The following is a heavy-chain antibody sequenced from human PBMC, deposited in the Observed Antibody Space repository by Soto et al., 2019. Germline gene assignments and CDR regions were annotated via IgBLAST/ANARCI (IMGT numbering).Heavy chain of an antibody. CDR2: VSTTQNKV. CDR1: GGSFRNFF. J-gene: IGHJ6*02. D-gene: IGHD3-22*01. Sequence: QVQLVKSGAEVKRPGSSVKVSCEATGGSFRNFFITWVRQAPGQGLEWMGRVSTTQNKVTSAHKFQGRLTITADLSTTTAYMELSSLRSDDTAVYYCARVGLSSGYYSDDCYYGMDVWGQGTTVTV. V-gene: IGHV1-69*08. CDR3: ARVGLSSGYYSDDCYYGMDV.